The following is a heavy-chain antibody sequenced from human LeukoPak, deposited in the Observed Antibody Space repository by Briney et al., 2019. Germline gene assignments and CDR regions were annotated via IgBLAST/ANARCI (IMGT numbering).Heavy chain of an antibody. D-gene: IGHD1-26*01. J-gene: IGHJ5*02. CDR3: AREPYSGSYYRRNWFDP. CDR1: GGSFSGYY. CDR2: INHSGST. V-gene: IGHV4-34*01. Sequence: SETLSLTCAVYGGSFSGYYWSWIRQPPGKGLEWIGEINHSGSTNYNPSLKSRVTISVDTSKNQFSLKLSSVTAADTAVYYCAREPYSGSYYRRNWFDPWGQGTLVTVSS.